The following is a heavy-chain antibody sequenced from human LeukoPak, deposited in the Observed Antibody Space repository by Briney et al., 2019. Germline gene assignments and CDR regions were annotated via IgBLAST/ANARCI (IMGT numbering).Heavy chain of an antibody. CDR3: ARDNYGSGSYESIFDY. Sequence: ASVKVSCKASGGTFSSYAISWVRQAPGQGLEWMGGIIPIFGTASYAQKFQGRVTMTRDTSTSTVYMELSSLRSEDTAVYYCARDNYGSGSYESIFDYWGQGTLVTVSS. CDR2: IIPIFGTA. V-gene: IGHV1-69*05. CDR1: GGTFSSYA. D-gene: IGHD3-10*01. J-gene: IGHJ4*02.